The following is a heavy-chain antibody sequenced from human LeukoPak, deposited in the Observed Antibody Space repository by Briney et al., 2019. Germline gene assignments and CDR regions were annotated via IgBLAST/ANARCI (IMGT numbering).Heavy chain of an antibody. CDR2: ISSSSSFI. V-gene: IGHV3-21*04. J-gene: IGHJ4*02. Sequence: VKPGGSLRLSCAGSGFNFSSYSMSWVRQAPWKGLEFVSSISSSSSFIYYADSVKGRFTISRDNSKNTLSLEMNSLRAEDTAVYYCARHPRDTALFTIDYWGQGTLVTVSS. CDR3: ARHPRDTALFTIDY. CDR1: GFNFSSYS. D-gene: IGHD5-18*01.